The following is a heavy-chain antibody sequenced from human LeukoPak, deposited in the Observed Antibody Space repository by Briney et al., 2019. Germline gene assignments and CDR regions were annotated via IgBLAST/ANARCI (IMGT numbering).Heavy chain of an antibody. CDR1: VGTFSSYA. CDR3: ARVPRPRLRGGYDHYFYYMDV. Sequence: ASVKVSCKASVGTFSSYAISWVRQAPGQGLEWMGGIIPIFGITNYAQKFQDRVTITTDESTRTAYMDLSSLRSEDTDVYYCARVPRPRLRGGYDHYFYYMDVWGKGTTVTVSS. V-gene: IGHV1-69*05. D-gene: IGHD5-12*01. J-gene: IGHJ6*03. CDR2: IIPIFGIT.